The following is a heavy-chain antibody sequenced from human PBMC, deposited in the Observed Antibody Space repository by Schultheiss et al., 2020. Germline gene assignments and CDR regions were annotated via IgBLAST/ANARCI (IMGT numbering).Heavy chain of an antibody. J-gene: IGHJ4*02. D-gene: IGHD3-3*01. CDR1: GGSISSYY. V-gene: IGHV4-59*08. Sequence: SETLSLTCTVSGGSISSYYWSWIRQPPGKGLEWIWYIYYSGSTNYNPSLKSRVTITVDTSKNKFSLKLSSVTAADTAVYYCASSYYAFWSGQRTYFDYWGQGTLVTVSS. CDR2: IYYSGST. CDR3: ASSYYAFWSGQRTYFDY.